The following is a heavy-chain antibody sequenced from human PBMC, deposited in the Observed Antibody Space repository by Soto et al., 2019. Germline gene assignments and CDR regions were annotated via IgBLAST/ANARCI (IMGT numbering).Heavy chain of an antibody. J-gene: IGHJ4*02. CDR3: TRGGGDF. V-gene: IGHV4-59*01. CDR1: GGSINTYY. Sequence: PSETLSLTCTVSGGSINTYYWIWIRQPPGKGLEWIGYIYYSGSDSGSTNYIPSLKSRVTISVDTSKNQFSLRLTSVTAADTAVYFCTRGGGDFWGQGTLVTVSS. D-gene: IGHD6-25*01. CDR2: IYYSGSDSGST.